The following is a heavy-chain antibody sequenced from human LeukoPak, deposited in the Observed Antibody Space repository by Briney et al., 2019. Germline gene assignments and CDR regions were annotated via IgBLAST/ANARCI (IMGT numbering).Heavy chain of an antibody. CDR1: GFTFSSYW. CDR3: AREISIAAAGLFDY. CDR2: INRDGSST. D-gene: IGHD6-13*01. V-gene: IGHV3-74*01. J-gene: IGHJ4*02. Sequence: GGSLRLSCAASGFTFSSYWMHWVRQAPGKGLVWVSRINRDGSSTSYADSVRGRFTISRDNAKNTLYLQMNSLRAEDTAVYYCAREISIAAAGLFDYWGQGTLVTVSS.